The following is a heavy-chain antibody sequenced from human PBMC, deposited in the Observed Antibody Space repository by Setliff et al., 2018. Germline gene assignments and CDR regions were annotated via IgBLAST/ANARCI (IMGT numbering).Heavy chain of an antibody. CDR2: IKQDGSEK. Sequence: GGSLRLSCAASGLTFSTYWMSWVRQAPGKGLEWVANIKQDGSEKYHVDSVKGRFSISRDNAKNSLYLQMNSLRAEDTAVYYCARDPHFDSWGQGTLVTVSS. CDR1: GLTFSTYW. CDR3: ARDPHFDS. V-gene: IGHV3-7*01. J-gene: IGHJ4*02.